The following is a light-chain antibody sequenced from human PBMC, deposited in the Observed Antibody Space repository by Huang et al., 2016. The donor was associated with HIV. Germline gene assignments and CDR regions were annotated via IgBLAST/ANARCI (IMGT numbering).Light chain of an antibody. V-gene: IGKV4-1*01. CDR1: QCVYSSSTSKDY. J-gene: IGKJ1*01. Sequence: DIIMTQSPDSLAVSLGERANLNCRSSQCVYSSSTSKDYMAWFQQKPGQPPRLLLFWASTREAGVPDRFSGSGSGTHFTLTIANLEAEDAAIYYCQQYYSSPQTFGQGTRVEVK. CDR3: QQYYSSPQT. CDR2: WAS.